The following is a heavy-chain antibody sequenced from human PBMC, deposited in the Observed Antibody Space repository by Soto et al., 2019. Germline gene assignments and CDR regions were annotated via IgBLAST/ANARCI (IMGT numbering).Heavy chain of an antibody. J-gene: IGHJ6*02. V-gene: IGHV3-30*18. D-gene: IGHD6-19*01. Sequence: QVQLVESGGGVVQPGRSLRLSCAASGFTFSSYGMHWVRQAPGKGLEWVAVISYDGSNKYYADSVKGRFTISRDNSKKTLYLQMNSLRAEDTTVYYCAKTAAGTGSGWYGNYYYYGMDVWGQGTTVTVSS. CDR1: GFTFSSYG. CDR2: ISYDGSNK. CDR3: AKTAAGTGSGWYGNYYYYGMDV.